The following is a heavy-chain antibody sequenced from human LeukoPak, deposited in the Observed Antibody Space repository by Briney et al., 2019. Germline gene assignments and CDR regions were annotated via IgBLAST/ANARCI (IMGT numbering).Heavy chain of an antibody. Sequence: PSETLSLTCTVSGGSISSYYWSWIRQPPGKGLEWIGYIYYSGSTNYNPSLKSRVTISVDTSKNQFSLKLSPVTAADTAVYYCARDLRNPGSGWNFDYWGQGTLVTVSS. CDR1: GGSISSYY. D-gene: IGHD2-15*01. CDR2: IYYSGST. J-gene: IGHJ4*02. CDR3: ARDLRNPGSGWNFDY. V-gene: IGHV4-59*01.